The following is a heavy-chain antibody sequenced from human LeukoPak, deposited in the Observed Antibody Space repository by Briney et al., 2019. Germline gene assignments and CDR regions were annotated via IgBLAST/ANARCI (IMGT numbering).Heavy chain of an antibody. CDR2: IYYSGNT. CDR3: AGAREFSSSSGRAYYFDF. CDR1: GSTFSSYW. Sequence: GSLRLSCAASGSTFSSYWMSWVRQAPGKGLEWIGYIYYSGNTNSNPSLKSRVTISVDTSKNQFSLKLRSVTAADTAVYYCAGAREFSSSSGRAYYFDFWGQGTLVTVSS. J-gene: IGHJ4*02. D-gene: IGHD6-6*01. V-gene: IGHV4-59*01.